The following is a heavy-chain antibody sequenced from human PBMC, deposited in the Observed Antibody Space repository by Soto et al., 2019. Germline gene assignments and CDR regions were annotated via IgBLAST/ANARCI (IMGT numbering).Heavy chain of an antibody. CDR3: ANESRAWIQLWLVGY. J-gene: IGHJ4*02. Sequence: GASVKVSCKASGYTFTSYGISWVRQAPGQGLEWMGWISAYNGNTNYAQKLQGRVTMTTDTSTSTAYMELRSLRSDDTAVYYCANESRAWIQLWLVGYWGQGTLVTVSS. D-gene: IGHD5-18*01. V-gene: IGHV1-18*01. CDR2: ISAYNGNT. CDR1: GYTFTSYG.